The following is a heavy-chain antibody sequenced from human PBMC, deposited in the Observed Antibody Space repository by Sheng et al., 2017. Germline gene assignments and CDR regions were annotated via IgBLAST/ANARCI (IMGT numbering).Heavy chain of an antibody. J-gene: IGHJ2*01. Sequence: QVQLQESGPGLVKPSETMSLTCTVSGGSISSYYWSWIRQPPGKGLEWIGYIYYSGSTNYNPSLKSRVTISVDTSKNQFSLKLSSVTAADTAVYYCARGRYYDSSGYPGQWYFDLWGRGTLVTVSS. CDR3: ARGRYYDSSGYPGQWYFDL. D-gene: IGHD3-22*01. V-gene: IGHV4-59*01. CDR2: IYYSGST. CDR1: GGSISSYY.